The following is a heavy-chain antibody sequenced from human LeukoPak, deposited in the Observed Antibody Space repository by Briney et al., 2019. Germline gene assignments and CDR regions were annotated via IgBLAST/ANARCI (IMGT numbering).Heavy chain of an antibody. J-gene: IGHJ6*04. Sequence: GGSLRLSCSASGFTFTTYGMNWVRQAPGKGLEWVSGIGGSGTRTYYADSVKGRFTISRGNSKNTLYLQMNSLRAEDTAVYYCASSSDIYGSGSYFNSLGDVWGKGTTVSISS. CDR1: GFTFTTYG. CDR3: ASSSDIYGSGSYFNSLGDV. V-gene: IGHV3-23*01. CDR2: IGGSGTRT. D-gene: IGHD3-10*01.